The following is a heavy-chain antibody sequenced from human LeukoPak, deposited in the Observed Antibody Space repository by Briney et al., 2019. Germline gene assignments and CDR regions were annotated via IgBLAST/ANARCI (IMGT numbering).Heavy chain of an antibody. D-gene: IGHD3-9*01. CDR2: ISSSSSYI. CDR3: GRDREYYDILTGYHNDY. Sequence: GGSLRLSCAASGFTFSSYSMNWVRQAPGKGLEWVSSISSSSSYIYYADSVKGRFSISRDNAKNSLYLQMNSLRAEDTAVYYCGRDREYYDILTGYHNDYWGQGTLVTVSS. J-gene: IGHJ4*02. CDR1: GFTFSSYS. V-gene: IGHV3-21*01.